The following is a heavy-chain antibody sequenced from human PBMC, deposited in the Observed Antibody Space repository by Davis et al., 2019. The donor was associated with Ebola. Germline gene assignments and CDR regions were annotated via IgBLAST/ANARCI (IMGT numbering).Heavy chain of an antibody. CDR1: GGSISSYY. CDR3: AGISFGDEYYFDY. J-gene: IGHJ4*02. Sequence: MPGGSLRLSCTVSGGSISSYYWSWIRQPPGKGLEWIGYIYYSGSTNYNPSLKSRVTISVDASKNQFSLKLSSVTAADTAVYYCAGISFGDEYYFDYWGQGTLVTVSS. CDR2: IYYSGST. V-gene: IGHV4-59*12. D-gene: IGHD3-10*01.